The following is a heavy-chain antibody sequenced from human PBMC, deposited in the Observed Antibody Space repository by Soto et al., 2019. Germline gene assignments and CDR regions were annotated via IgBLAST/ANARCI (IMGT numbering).Heavy chain of an antibody. Sequence: EVQLLESGGGLVQPGGSLRLSCAASGFTFSSYAMSWVRQAPGKGLEWVSAISGSGGSTYYADSVKGRFTISRDNSKNTLYLQMNSLRAEDTAVYYCAKDLIRQWLVGGFEFDYWGQGTLVTVSS. CDR3: AKDLIRQWLVGGFEFDY. CDR1: GFTFSSYA. CDR2: ISGSGGST. D-gene: IGHD6-19*01. V-gene: IGHV3-23*01. J-gene: IGHJ4*02.